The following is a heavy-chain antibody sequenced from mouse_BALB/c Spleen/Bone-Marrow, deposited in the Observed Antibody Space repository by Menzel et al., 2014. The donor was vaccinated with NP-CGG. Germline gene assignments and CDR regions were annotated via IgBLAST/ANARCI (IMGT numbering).Heavy chain of an antibody. CDR3: ARGGTPYYFDY. Sequence: QVQLQQSGAELVKPGASVKMSCKASGYTFTSYIMHWVKQTPGQGLEWIGAIYPGNGDTSYNQKFKGKATLTADKSSSTAYMQLSSLTSEDSAVYYCARGGTPYYFDYWGQGTTLTVSS. J-gene: IGHJ2*01. CDR2: IYPGNGDT. CDR1: GYTFTSYI. V-gene: IGHV1-12*01. D-gene: IGHD2-14*01.